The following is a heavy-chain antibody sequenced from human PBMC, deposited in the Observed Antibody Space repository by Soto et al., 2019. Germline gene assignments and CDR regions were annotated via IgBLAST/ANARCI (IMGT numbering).Heavy chain of an antibody. D-gene: IGHD2-2*01. Sequence: QVQLVESGGGVVQPGRSLRLSCAASGFTFSSYAMHWVRQAPGKGLEWVAVISYDGSNKYYADSVKGRFTVSRDNSKNTLYLQMNSQRAEDTAVYYCARSRTSRYYYYGMDVWGQGTTVTVSS. V-gene: IGHV3-30-3*01. CDR3: ARSRTSRYYYYGMDV. CDR1: GFTFSSYA. J-gene: IGHJ6*02. CDR2: ISYDGSNK.